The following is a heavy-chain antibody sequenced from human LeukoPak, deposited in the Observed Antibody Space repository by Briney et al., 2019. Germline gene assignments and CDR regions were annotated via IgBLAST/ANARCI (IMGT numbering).Heavy chain of an antibody. V-gene: IGHV3-23*01. CDR2: ISDSGGST. J-gene: IGHJ4*02. CDR1: GFTFSSYA. Sequence: QPGGSLRLSCAASGFTFSSYAMSWVRQAPGKGLEWVSTISDSGGSTYSADSAKGRFTVSRDNSKNTVYLQMNSLRAGDTAVYYCAKDRGIAGAEYFDYWGQGTLVTVSS. D-gene: IGHD1-26*01. CDR3: AKDRGIAGAEYFDY.